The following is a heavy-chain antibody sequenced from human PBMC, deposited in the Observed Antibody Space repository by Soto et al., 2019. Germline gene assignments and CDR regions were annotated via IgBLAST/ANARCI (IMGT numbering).Heavy chain of an antibody. CDR3: AGEYSSPNWFDP. J-gene: IGHJ5*02. Sequence: GESLKISCKGSGYSFTSYWISWVRQMPGKGLERMGRIDPSDSYTNYSPSFQGHVTISADKSISTAYLQWSSLKASDTAMYYCAGEYSSPNWFDPWGQGTLVTVSS. D-gene: IGHD6-6*01. CDR2: IDPSDSYT. V-gene: IGHV5-10-1*01. CDR1: GYSFTSYW.